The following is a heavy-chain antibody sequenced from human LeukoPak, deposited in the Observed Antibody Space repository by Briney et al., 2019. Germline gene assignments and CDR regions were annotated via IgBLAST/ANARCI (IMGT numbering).Heavy chain of an antibody. Sequence: SETLSLTCTVSGGSISSYYWSWIRQPPGKGLEWIGYIYYSGSTNYNPSLKSRVTISVDTSKNQFSLKLSSVTAADTAVYYCARVGTATIGFDYWGPGTLVTVSS. CDR2: IYYSGST. CDR3: ARVGTATIGFDY. CDR1: GGSISSYY. D-gene: IGHD5-24*01. V-gene: IGHV4-59*01. J-gene: IGHJ4*02.